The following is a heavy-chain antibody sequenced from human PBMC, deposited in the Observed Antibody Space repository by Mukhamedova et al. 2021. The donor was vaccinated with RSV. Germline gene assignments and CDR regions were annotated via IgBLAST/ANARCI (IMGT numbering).Heavy chain of an antibody. D-gene: IGHD1-20*01. V-gene: IGHV3-66*02. Sequence: FTVSSKYMSWVRQAPGRGLDWVSVLYVDGTTHYADSVKGRFTVSRDNSKNTLFLQMNSLRPEDMAVYYCATPSRGITSYFDYWG. CDR2: LYVDGTT. J-gene: IGHJ4*01. CDR1: FTVSSKY. CDR3: ATPSRGITSYFDY.